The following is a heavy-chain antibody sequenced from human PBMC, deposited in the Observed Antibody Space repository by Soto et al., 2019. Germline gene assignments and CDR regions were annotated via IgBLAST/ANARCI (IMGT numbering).Heavy chain of an antibody. CDR2: ISYSGDT. D-gene: IGHD2-21*01. Sequence: SETLSLTCSVSGDSITNSYWSWIRQPPGKGLQWIGFISYSGDTNYSPSLKSRVTIRRDTSKSHLSLDLTSVDAADTAVYFCARGPLGGRGYYRGMDVWGQGTTVTVSS. CDR1: GDSITNSY. V-gene: IGHV4-59*01. J-gene: IGHJ6*02. CDR3: ARGPLGGRGYYRGMDV.